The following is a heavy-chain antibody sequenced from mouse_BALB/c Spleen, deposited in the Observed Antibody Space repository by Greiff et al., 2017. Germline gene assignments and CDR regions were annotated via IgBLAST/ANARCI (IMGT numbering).Heavy chain of an antibody. D-gene: IGHD1-2*01. V-gene: IGHV2-2*02. Sequence: QVQLQQSGPGLVQPSQSLSITCTVSGFSLTSYGVHWVRQSPGKGLEWLGVIWSGGSTDYNAAFISRLSISKDNSKSQVFFKMNSLQANDTAIYYCARRSTATEFAYWGQGTLVTVSA. J-gene: IGHJ3*01. CDR2: IWSGGST. CDR3: ARRSTATEFAY. CDR1: GFSLTSYG.